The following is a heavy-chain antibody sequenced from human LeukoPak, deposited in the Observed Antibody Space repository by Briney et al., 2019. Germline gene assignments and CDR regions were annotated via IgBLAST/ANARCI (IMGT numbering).Heavy chain of an antibody. CDR2: IYYSGST. CDR3: ARERRSVTTGWDAFDI. Sequence: SETLSLTCTVSGGSISSYYWSWIRQPPGKGLEWIGYIYYSGSTNYNPSLKSRVTISVDTSKNQFSLKLSSVTAADTAVYYCARERRSVTTGWDAFDIWGQGAMVTVSS. CDR1: GGSISSYY. V-gene: IGHV4-59*01. J-gene: IGHJ3*02. D-gene: IGHD4-17*01.